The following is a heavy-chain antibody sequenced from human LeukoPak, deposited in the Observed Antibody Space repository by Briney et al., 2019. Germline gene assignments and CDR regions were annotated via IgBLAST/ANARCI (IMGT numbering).Heavy chain of an antibody. CDR3: ARDLDYGGNSEDY. J-gene: IGHJ4*02. CDR1: GYSISSGYY. D-gene: IGHD4-23*01. CDR2: IYHSGST. V-gene: IGHV4-38-2*02. Sequence: SETLSLTCTASGYSISSGYYWGWIRQPPGKGLEWIGSIYHSGSTYYNPSLKSRVTISVDTSKNQFSLKLSSVTAADTAVYYCARDLDYGGNSEDYWGQGTLVTVSS.